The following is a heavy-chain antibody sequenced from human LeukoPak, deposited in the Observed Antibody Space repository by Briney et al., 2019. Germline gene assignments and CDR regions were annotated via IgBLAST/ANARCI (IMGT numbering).Heavy chain of an antibody. D-gene: IGHD6-6*01. Sequence: ASVKVSCKASGYTFTSYGISWARQAPGQGLEWMGWISAYNGNTNYAQKLEGRVTMTTDTSTSTAYMELRSLRSDDTAVYYCARGGIAALTARGTITDDYFDYWGQGTLVTVSS. J-gene: IGHJ4*02. CDR1: GYTFTSYG. CDR2: ISAYNGNT. CDR3: ARGGIAALTARGTITDDYFDY. V-gene: IGHV1-18*01.